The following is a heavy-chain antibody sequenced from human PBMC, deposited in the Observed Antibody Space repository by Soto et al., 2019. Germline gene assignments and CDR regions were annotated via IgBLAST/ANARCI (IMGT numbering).Heavy chain of an antibody. Sequence: PGGSLRLSCAASGFTFSSYGMHWVRQAPGKGLEWVAVISYDGSNKYYADSVKGRFTISRDNSKNTLYLQMNSLRAEDTAVYYCAKDLRNWNYIGYWGQGTLVTVSS. CDR3: AKDLRNWNYIGY. V-gene: IGHV3-30*18. J-gene: IGHJ4*02. CDR1: GFTFSSYG. D-gene: IGHD1-1*01. CDR2: ISYDGSNK.